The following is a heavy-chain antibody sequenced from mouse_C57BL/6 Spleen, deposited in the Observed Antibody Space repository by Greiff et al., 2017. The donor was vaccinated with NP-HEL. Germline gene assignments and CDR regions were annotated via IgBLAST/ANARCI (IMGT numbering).Heavy chain of an antibody. CDR1: GFTFSDYG. CDR2: ISRGSSTI. D-gene: IGHD1-1*01. CDR3: AREGLFTVVGFDD. V-gene: IGHV5-17*01. Sequence: EVKLVESGGGLVKPGGSLKLSCAASGFTFSDYGMHWVRQAPEKGLEWVAYISRGSSTIYYVDPVKGRSTISRDTAKNTLFLQITSLRSEDTDMYYGAREGLFTVVGFDDWGQGTTLTVSS. J-gene: IGHJ2*01.